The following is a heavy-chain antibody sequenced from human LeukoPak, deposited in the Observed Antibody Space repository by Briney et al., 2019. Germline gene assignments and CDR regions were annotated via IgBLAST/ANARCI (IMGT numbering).Heavy chain of an antibody. J-gene: IGHJ4*02. Sequence: GGSLRLSCVASGFTISSYWMHWVRQAPGKGLEWVANIKQDGSEEYYVDSVKGRFTISRDNAKNSLYLQMNSLRAEDTAVYYCARVGGPSYFGTSDYWGQGTLVTVSS. CDR2: IKQDGSEE. V-gene: IGHV3-7*03. CDR3: ARVGGPSYFGTSDY. D-gene: IGHD3-10*01. CDR1: GFTISSYW.